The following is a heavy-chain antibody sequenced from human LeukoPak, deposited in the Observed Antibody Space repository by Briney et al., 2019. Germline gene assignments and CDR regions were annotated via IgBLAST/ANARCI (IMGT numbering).Heavy chain of an antibody. CDR1: GGSSSGYY. J-gene: IGHJ5*02. CDR2: IYYSGST. D-gene: IGHD1-26*01. V-gene: IGHV4-59*01. Sequence: SETLSLTCAVYGGSSSGYYRSWIRQPPGKGLEWIGYIYYSGSTNYNPSLKSRVTISVDTTKNQFPLNLRSVTAADTAVYYCARGDGSYYTSDPWGQGTLVTVSS. CDR3: ARGDGSYYTSDP.